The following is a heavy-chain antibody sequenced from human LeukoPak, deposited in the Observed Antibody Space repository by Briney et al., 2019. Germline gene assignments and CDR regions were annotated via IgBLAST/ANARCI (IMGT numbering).Heavy chain of an antibody. CDR3: AIRGPSRSLFGFDI. D-gene: IGHD2-2*01. J-gene: IGHJ3*02. CDR2: IIPIFGTA. V-gene: IGHV1-69*06. Sequence: GASVKVSCKASGYTFSSHDISWVRQAPGQGLEWMGEIIPIFGTATYAQKFQGRVTITADTSTSTAYMELNSLKSEDTAVYYCAIRGPSRSLFGFDIWGQGTMVTVSS. CDR1: GYTFSSHD.